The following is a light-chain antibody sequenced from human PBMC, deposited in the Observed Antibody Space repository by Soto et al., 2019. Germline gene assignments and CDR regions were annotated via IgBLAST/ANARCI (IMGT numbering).Light chain of an antibody. CDR1: RTDVDGYDY. V-gene: IGLV2-14*03. J-gene: IGLJ1*01. CDR2: GNS. CDR3: QSYDSSLSGCV. Sequence: QCVLTQPASVSGSAGQSSAISCTGVRTDVDGYDYVSWYQQHPGQAPQLIIYGNSNRPSGVPDRFSGSKSGTSASLAITGLQAEDEADYYCQSYDSSLSGCVFGTGTKVTVL.